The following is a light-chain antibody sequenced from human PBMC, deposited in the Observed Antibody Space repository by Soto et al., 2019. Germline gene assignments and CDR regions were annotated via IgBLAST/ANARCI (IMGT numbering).Light chain of an antibody. V-gene: IGKV3-15*01. CDR2: GAS. Sequence: EIVMTQSPATLSVSPGERATLSCRASRSVSSNLAWYQQRPGQAPRLLIYGASTRATDIPPRFSGSGSGTEFILTISSLQSEDFAVYYCQQYLNIPRTFGQGTKVDNK. CDR1: RSVSSN. CDR3: QQYLNIPRT. J-gene: IGKJ1*01.